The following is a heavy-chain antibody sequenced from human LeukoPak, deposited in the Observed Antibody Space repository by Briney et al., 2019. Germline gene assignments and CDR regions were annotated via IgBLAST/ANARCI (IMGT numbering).Heavy chain of an antibody. CDR2: IYYSGST. CDR3: ARHAHSRYYDFWSEINYFDY. J-gene: IGHJ4*02. CDR1: GGSISSSSYY. D-gene: IGHD3-3*01. V-gene: IGHV4-39*01. Sequence: PSETLSLTCTVSGGSISSSSYYWGWIRQPPGKGLEWIGSIYYSGSTYYNPSLKSRVTISVDTSKNQFSLKLSSVTAADTAVYYCARHAHSRYYDFWSEINYFDYWGQGTLVTVSS.